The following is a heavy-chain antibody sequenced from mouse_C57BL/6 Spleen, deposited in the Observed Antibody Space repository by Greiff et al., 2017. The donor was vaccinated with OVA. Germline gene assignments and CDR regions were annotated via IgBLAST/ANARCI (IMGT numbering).Heavy chain of an antibody. D-gene: IGHD1-1*01. J-gene: IGHJ2*01. CDR2: IYPGDGDT. Sequence: VQLQQSGPELVKPGASVKISCKASGYAFSSSWMNWVKQRPGKGLEWIGRIYPGDGDTNYNGKFKGKATLTADKSSSTAYMQLSSLTSEDSAVYFCARSPGSSYSYYFDYWGQGTTLTVSS. CDR1: GYAFSSSW. V-gene: IGHV1-82*01. CDR3: ARSPGSSYSYYFDY.